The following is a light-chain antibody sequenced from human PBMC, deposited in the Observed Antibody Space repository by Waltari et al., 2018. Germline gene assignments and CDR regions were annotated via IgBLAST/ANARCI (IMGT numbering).Light chain of an antibody. CDR3: SSFTTIGTLVV. J-gene: IGLJ2*01. CDR1: SSDVGGYNH. Sequence: QSALTQPASVSGSPGQSITISCTGTSSDVGGYNHVSWYQQQPGKAPKLLISEVTNRPSGVSNRFSGSKSGNTASLTISGLQAEDEAEYYCSSFTTIGTLVVVGGGTKLTVL. CDR2: EVT. V-gene: IGLV2-14*01.